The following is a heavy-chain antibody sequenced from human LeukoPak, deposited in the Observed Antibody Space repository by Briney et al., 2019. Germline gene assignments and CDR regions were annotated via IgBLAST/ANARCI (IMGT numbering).Heavy chain of an antibody. D-gene: IGHD6-19*01. J-gene: IGHJ3*02. CDR3: ATVITGAFRAVAGSASAPTLI. CDR2: FDPEDGET. Sequence: ASVKVSCKVSGYTLTELSMHWVRQAPGKGLEWMGGFDPEDGETIYAQKFQGRVTMTEDTSTDTAYMELSSLRSEDTAVCYCATVITGAFRAVAGSASAPTLIW. CDR1: GYTLTELS. V-gene: IGHV1-24*01.